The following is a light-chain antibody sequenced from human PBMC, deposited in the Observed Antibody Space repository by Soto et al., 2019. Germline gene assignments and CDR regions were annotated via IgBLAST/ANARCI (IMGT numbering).Light chain of an antibody. Sequence: DIVMTQSPDFLAVSLGERATIKCRSSQSVLHRSNGNSYVAWYQQKPGQPPKLLIDWSSTRESGVPDRFSGSGSGTDFTLTVNSLQAEEAAVYYCQQYQSIPFTFGPGTKVHI. J-gene: IGKJ3*01. CDR3: QQYQSIPFT. CDR2: WSS. CDR1: QSVLHRSNGNSY. V-gene: IGKV4-1*01.